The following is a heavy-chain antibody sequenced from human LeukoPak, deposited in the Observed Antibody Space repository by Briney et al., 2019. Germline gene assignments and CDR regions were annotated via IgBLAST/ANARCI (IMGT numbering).Heavy chain of an antibody. CDR3: ARGVRAAAGPTDYYYYYMDV. CDR1: GYTFTSYD. J-gene: IGHJ6*03. Sequence: ASVKVSCKASGYTFTSYDIDWVRQATGQGLEWMGWMNPNSGNTGYAQKFQGRVTMTRNTSISTAYMELSSLRSEDTAVYYCARGVRAAAGPTDYYYYYMDVWGKGTTVTVSS. CDR2: MNPNSGNT. V-gene: IGHV1-8*01. D-gene: IGHD6-13*01.